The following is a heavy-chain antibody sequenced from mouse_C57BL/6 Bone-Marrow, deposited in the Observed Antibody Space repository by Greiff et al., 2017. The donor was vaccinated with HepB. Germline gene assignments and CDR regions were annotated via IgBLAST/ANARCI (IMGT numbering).Heavy chain of an antibody. D-gene: IGHD2-4*01. V-gene: IGHV1-9*01. Sequence: VQLVESGAELMKPGASVKLSCKATGYTFTGYWIEWVKQRPGHGLEWIGEILPGSGSTNYNEKFKGKATFTADTSSNTAYMQLSSLTTEDSAIYYCARRGYYDYDGYYYAMDYWGQGTSVTVSS. CDR3: ARRGYYDYDGYYYAMDY. J-gene: IGHJ4*01. CDR2: ILPGSGST. CDR1: GYTFTGYW.